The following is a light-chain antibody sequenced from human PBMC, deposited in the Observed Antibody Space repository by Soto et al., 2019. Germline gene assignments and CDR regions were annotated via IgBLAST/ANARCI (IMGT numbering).Light chain of an antibody. CDR2: EAS. V-gene: IGLV2-23*01. CDR1: TSDVGSYNF. Sequence: QSVLTQPASVSGSPGQSITISCTGSTSDVGSYNFVSWYQEHPGKVPKLIIYEASKRPSGVSHRFSGSRSGNTASLTISGLQAEDEADYYCCSYAGSSTFVFGTGTKLTVL. J-gene: IGLJ1*01. CDR3: CSYAGSSTFV.